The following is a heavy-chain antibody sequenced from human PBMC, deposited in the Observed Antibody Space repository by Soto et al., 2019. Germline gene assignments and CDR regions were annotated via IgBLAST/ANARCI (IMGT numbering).Heavy chain of an antibody. V-gene: IGHV4-59*05. CDR3: ARHSYDFWPPNWFDP. J-gene: IGHJ5*02. D-gene: IGHD3-3*01. CDR1: GGSISSYF. CDR2: IYYSGST. Sequence: PSETLSLTCTVSGGSISSYFWSWIRQPPGKGLEWIGSIYYSGSTYYNPSLKSRVTISVDTSKNQFSLKLSSVTAADTAVYYCARHSYDFWPPNWFDPWGQGTLVTVSS.